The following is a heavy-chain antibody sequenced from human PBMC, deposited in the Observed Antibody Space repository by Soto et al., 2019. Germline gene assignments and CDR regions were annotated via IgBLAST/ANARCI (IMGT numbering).Heavy chain of an antibody. V-gene: IGHV3-23*01. CDR1: GFTFSNYV. D-gene: IGHD2-15*01. J-gene: IGHJ4*02. CDR3: AREFCSGAYCYLFDY. Sequence: GGSLRLSCAASGFTFSNYVMSWVRQAPGKGLEWVSSISGSGDNTYYADSVKGRFTISRDNSKNKFSLQVNSVSPEDTAVYYCAREFCSGAYCYLFDYWGQGTPVTVSS. CDR2: ISGSGDNT.